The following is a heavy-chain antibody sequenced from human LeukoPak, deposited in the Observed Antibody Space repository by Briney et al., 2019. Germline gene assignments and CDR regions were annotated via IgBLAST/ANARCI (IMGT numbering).Heavy chain of an antibody. CDR2: INQDGSEK. Sequence: GGSLRLSCAASGFTFSNYWMSWVRQAPGKGLEWVANINQDGSEKYYVDSVKGRFTIARDNAKNSLDLQMNSLRAEDTAVYYCARVLRTFDYWAQGTRVTVSS. CDR1: GFTFSNYW. V-gene: IGHV3-7*02. D-gene: IGHD4-17*01. CDR3: ARVLRTFDY. J-gene: IGHJ4*02.